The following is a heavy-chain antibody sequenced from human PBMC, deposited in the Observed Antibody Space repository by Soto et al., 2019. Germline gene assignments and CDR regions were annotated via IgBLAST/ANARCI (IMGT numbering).Heavy chain of an antibody. CDR3: ARGRGAAADYFDF. CDR1: GFTFSDYY. D-gene: IGHD6-13*01. CDR2: ISSSTSHT. Sequence: GGSLTRSGAVSGFTFSDYYMTWIRQAPGTGLEWVSYISSSTSHTNYADSVKGRFTISRDNAKNSLFLQMNSLRAEDTAVYYCARGRGAAADYFDFRGQGTLVTVPS. V-gene: IGHV3-11*05. J-gene: IGHJ4*02.